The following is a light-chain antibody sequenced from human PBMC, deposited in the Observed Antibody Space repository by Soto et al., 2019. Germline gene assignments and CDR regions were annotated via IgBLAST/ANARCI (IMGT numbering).Light chain of an antibody. CDR1: SSEVVGYNY. CDR3: CSYTTSNTRQIV. J-gene: IGLJ1*01. Sequence: QSSLTQPASVSWSPGQSLTISCTGTSSEVVGYNYVSWYQQHPGKAPKFMIYDVSNRPSGVSNRFSGSKSGNTASLTISGLQAEDEADYYCCSYTTSNTRQIVFGTGTKVTVL. CDR2: DVS. V-gene: IGLV2-14*01.